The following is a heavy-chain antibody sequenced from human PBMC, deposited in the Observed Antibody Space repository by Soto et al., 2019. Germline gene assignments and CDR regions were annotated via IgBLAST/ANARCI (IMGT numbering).Heavy chain of an antibody. CDR1: GGSFSGYY. V-gene: IGHV4-34*01. CDR2: INHSGST. Sequence: KTSETLSLTCAVYGGSFSGYYWSWIRQPPGKGLEWIGEINHSGSTNYNPSLKSRVTISVDTSKNQFSLKLSSVTAADTAVYYCARGNTPGLITIFGVRPNWFDPWGQGTLVTVSS. D-gene: IGHD3-3*01. CDR3: ARGNTPGLITIFGVRPNWFDP. J-gene: IGHJ5*02.